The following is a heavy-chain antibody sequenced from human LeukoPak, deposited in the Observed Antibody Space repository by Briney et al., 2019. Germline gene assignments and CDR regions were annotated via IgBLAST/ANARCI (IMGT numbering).Heavy chain of an antibody. CDR3: ARVHPRIQLWFKYYFDY. CDR1: VYTFTGYY. J-gene: IGHJ4*02. Sequence: ASVKVSCKASVYTFTGYYMHWVRQAPGQGLEWMGWINPNSGGTNYAQKFQGRVTMTRDTSISTAYMELSRLRSDDTAVYYCARVHPRIQLWFKYYFDYWGQGTLVTVSS. CDR2: INPNSGGT. D-gene: IGHD5-18*01. V-gene: IGHV1-2*02.